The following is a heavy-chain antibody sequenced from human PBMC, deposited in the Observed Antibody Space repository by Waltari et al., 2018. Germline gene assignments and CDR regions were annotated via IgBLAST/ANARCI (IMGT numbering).Heavy chain of an antibody. V-gene: IGHV4-34*01. Sequence: QVQLQQWGAGLLKPSETLSLTCAVYGGSFSGYYWTWIRRPPGKGLEWIGEINHSGSTNYNPSLKSRVTISVDTSKNQFSLKLSAVTAADTAGYYCARRGRDGYNRRYFDYWGQGTLVTVSS. D-gene: IGHD5-12*01. CDR2: INHSGST. J-gene: IGHJ4*02. CDR1: GGSFSGYY. CDR3: ARRGRDGYNRRYFDY.